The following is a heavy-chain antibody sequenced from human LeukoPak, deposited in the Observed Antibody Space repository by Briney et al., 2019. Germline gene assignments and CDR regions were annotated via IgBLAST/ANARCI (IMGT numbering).Heavy chain of an antibody. V-gene: IGHV4-34*01. D-gene: IGHD2-2*01. CDR3: ARVPGRPAAVFDY. Sequence: PSETLSLTCAVYGGSLSGYSWSWIRQPPGKGLEWIGELNHSGSTNYNPSLKSRVTISVDTSKNQFSLKLSSVTAADSAFYYCARVPGRPAAVFDYWGQGTLVTVFS. J-gene: IGHJ4*02. CDR1: GGSLSGYS. CDR2: LNHSGST.